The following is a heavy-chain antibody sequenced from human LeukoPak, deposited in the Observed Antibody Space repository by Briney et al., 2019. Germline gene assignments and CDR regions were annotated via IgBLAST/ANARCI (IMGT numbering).Heavy chain of an antibody. Sequence: GESLKISCKGFGYTFSTYWIAWVRQMPGKGLEWMGIIYPADSDTKYGPSFQGQVTISADKSTAFLQWSSLRASDTAMYYCARREYPDPTSLHYYYPLDVWGQGTTVTVSS. V-gene: IGHV5-51*01. CDR3: ARREYPDPTSLHYYYPLDV. D-gene: IGHD3-10*01. CDR2: IYPADSDT. J-gene: IGHJ6*02. CDR1: GYTFSTYW.